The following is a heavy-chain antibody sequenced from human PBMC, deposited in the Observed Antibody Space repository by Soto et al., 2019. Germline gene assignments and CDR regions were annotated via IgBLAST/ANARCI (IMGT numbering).Heavy chain of an antibody. CDR2: ISVASTYT. V-gene: IGHV3-11*06. CDR1: GFTFTDYY. J-gene: IGHJ4*02. CDR3: ARDLEEGDHLDLFDF. D-gene: IGHD1-1*01. Sequence: GGALRLSCAASGFTFTDYYVSWLRQAPGKGLEWLAYISVASTYTNYADSVKGRFTISRDNTKRSVYLQMSSLRAEDTAVYYCARDLEEGDHLDLFDFWAQGTPVTVSS.